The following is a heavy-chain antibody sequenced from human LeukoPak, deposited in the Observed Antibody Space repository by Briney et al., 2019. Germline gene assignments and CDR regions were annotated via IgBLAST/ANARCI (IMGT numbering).Heavy chain of an antibody. Sequence: SETLSLTCTISGVSVSSSDYYWGWIRQPPGKGLEWIGTIVQSGSTYSNPSLKSRVTISVDTSKNQFSLNLSSVTAADTAVYYCARVGYYPDYYMDVWGKGTTVTVS. V-gene: IGHV4-39*07. J-gene: IGHJ6*03. CDR2: IVQSGST. CDR1: GVSVSSSDYY. D-gene: IGHD2-21*01. CDR3: ARVGYYPDYYMDV.